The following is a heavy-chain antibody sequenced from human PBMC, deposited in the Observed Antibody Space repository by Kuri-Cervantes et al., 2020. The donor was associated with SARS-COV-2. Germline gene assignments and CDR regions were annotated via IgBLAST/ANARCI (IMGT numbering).Heavy chain of an antibody. CDR2: IYYTGST. CDR3: ARHSPEIDY. Sequence: SETLSLTCTVTGGSISSYYWSWIRQPPGKGLEWIGYIYYTGSTNYNPSLRSRVTISVDRAQNQFSLNLSSVTAADTAVYYCARHSPEIDYWGQGTLVTVSS. V-gene: IGHV4-59*08. CDR1: GGSISSYY. J-gene: IGHJ4*02.